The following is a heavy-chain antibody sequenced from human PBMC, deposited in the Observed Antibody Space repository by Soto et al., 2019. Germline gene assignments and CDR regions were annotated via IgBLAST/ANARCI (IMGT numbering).Heavy chain of an antibody. Sequence: SVKVSCKAFGYILTTYPSHWVRQAPGQGLEWMGWISAYNGNSKYAQKLQGRVTKTTDTSTSTEYMEVRSLRSDDTAVYYCARDLAVGLVDYWGQGTLVTVSS. CDR2: ISAYNGNS. CDR1: GYILTTYP. J-gene: IGHJ4*02. CDR3: ARDLAVGLVDY. V-gene: IGHV1-18*04. D-gene: IGHD6-19*01.